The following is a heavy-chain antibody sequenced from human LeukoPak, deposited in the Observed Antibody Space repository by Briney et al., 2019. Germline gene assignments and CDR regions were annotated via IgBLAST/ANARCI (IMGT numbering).Heavy chain of an antibody. CDR3: ARASNYYDSSGYYY. Sequence: GGSLRLSCAASGFTFSSYWMSWVRQAPGPGLEWVANIKQDGSEKYYVDSVKGRFSISRENAKNSLYLQMNSLRAEDTAVYYCARASNYYDSSGYYYWGQGTLDTVSS. D-gene: IGHD3-22*01. V-gene: IGHV3-7*01. J-gene: IGHJ4*02. CDR1: GFTFSSYW. CDR2: IKQDGSEK.